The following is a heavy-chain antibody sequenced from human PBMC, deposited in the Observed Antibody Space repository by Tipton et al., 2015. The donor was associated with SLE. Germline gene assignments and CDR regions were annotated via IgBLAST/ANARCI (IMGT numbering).Heavy chain of an antibody. V-gene: IGHV4-34*01. CDR2: INHSGSA. Sequence: TLSLTCSVVDAFFNFYYWSWIRPPPGKGLEWMGEINHSGSANYNPSLKSRVTISVDPSKKQIFLNLNSVTAADTGIYYCAAEPGNWFDPWGQGTLVTVSS. D-gene: IGHD1-26*01. J-gene: IGHJ5*02. CDR3: AAEPGNWFDP. CDR1: DAFFNFYY.